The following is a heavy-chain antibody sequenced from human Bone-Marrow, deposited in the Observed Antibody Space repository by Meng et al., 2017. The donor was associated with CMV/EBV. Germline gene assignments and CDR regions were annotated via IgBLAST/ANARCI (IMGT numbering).Heavy chain of an antibody. CDR2: IYSGGST. Sequence: GESLKISCAASGFTVSSNSMSWVRQAPGKGLEWVSLIYSGGSTHYADSVQGRFTISRDNSKNTLYLQMNSLRAEDTAVYYCARMRDNYCDYWGQGTLVTVSS. CDR3: ARMRDNYCDY. V-gene: IGHV3-53*01. CDR1: GFTVSSNS. J-gene: IGHJ4*02. D-gene: IGHD5-24*01.